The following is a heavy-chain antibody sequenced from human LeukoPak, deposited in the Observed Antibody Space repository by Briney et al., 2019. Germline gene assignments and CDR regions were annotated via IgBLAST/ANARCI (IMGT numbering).Heavy chain of an antibody. CDR1: GFTFDDYT. J-gene: IGHJ3*02. CDR3: AKDGGGDFGDYGLAFDI. CDR2: ISWDGGST. Sequence: GGSLRLSCAASGFTFDDYTMHWVRQAPGKGLEWVSLISWDGGSTYYADSVKGRFTISRDNSKNSLYLQMNSLRTEDTALYYCAKDGGGDFGDYGLAFDIWGQGTMVTVSS. D-gene: IGHD4-17*01. V-gene: IGHV3-43*01.